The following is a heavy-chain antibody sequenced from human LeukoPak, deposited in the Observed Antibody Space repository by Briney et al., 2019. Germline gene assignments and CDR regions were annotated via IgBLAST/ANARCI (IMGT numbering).Heavy chain of an antibody. CDR2: INHSGST. Sequence: SETLSLTCAVYGGSFSGYYWSWIRKPPGKGLEWIGEINHSGSTNYNPSLKSRVTISVDTSKNQFSLKLSSVTAADTAVYYCARTPRSYYGYGMDVWGQGTTVTVSS. D-gene: IGHD1-14*01. V-gene: IGHV4-34*01. J-gene: IGHJ6*02. CDR3: ARTPRSYYGYGMDV. CDR1: GGSFSGYY.